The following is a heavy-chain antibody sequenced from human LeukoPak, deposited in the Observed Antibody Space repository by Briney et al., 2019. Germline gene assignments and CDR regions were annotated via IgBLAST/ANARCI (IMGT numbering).Heavy chain of an antibody. D-gene: IGHD6-13*01. V-gene: IGHV3-23*01. CDR1: GFTFSSYA. CDR3: AKGVAAAGTNYFDY. Sequence: GGSLRLSCAASGFTFSSYAMSWVRRAPGKGLEWVSAISGSGGSTYYADSVKGRFTISRDNSKNTLYLQMNSLRAEDTAVYYRAKGVAAAGTNYFDYWGQGTLVTVSS. CDR2: ISGSGGST. J-gene: IGHJ4*02.